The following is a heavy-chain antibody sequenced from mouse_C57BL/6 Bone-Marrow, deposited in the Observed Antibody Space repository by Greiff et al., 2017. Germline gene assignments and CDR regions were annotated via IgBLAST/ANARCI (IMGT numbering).Heavy chain of an antibody. CDR2: INPGSGGT. CDR1: GYAFTNYL. CDR3: ASQGGNYVRFDY. Sequence: QVQLQQSGAELVRPGTSVKVSCKASGYAFTNYLIEWVKQRPGQGLEWIGVINPGSGGTNYNEKFKGKATLTADKSSSTAYMQLSSLTSEDSAVYFCASQGGNYVRFDYWGQGTTLTVSS. D-gene: IGHD2-1*01. J-gene: IGHJ2*01. V-gene: IGHV1-54*01.